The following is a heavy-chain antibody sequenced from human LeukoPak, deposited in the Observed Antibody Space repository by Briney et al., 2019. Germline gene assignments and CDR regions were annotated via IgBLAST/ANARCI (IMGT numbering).Heavy chain of an antibody. CDR2: INPSGGST. D-gene: IGHD2-21*02. CDR1: GYTFTSYY. CDR3: ARDSHIVVVTADYYFDY. Sequence: ASVKVSCKASGYTFTSYYMHWVRQAPGQGLEWMGIINPSGGSTSYAQKFQGRVTMTRDTSTSTVYMELSSLRSEDAAVYYCARDSHIVVVTADYYFDYWGQGTLVTVSS. J-gene: IGHJ4*02. V-gene: IGHV1-46*01.